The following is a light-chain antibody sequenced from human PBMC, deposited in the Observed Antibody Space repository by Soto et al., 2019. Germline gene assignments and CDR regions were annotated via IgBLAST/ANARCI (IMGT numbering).Light chain of an antibody. CDR2: EGS. Sequence: QSVLTQPASVSGSPGQSITISCSGTSSDVGSYNLVSWYQQHPGKAPKLMIYEGSKRPSGVSNRFSGSGSGNTASLTISGLQAEDEADYYCCSYARSRVLFGGGTKVTVL. V-gene: IGLV2-23*01. J-gene: IGLJ2*01. CDR1: SSDVGSYNL. CDR3: CSYARSRVL.